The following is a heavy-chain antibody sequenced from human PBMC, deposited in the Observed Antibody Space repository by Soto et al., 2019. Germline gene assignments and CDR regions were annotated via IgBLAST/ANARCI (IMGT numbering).Heavy chain of an antibody. CDR3: ATWHEREHAYDV. V-gene: IGHV3-53*01. J-gene: IGHJ3*01. CDR2: LYDVDGS. CDR1: GLTVSGKKY. Sequence: PWGSLRLSCAAFGLTVSGKKYVAWVRQAPGKGLEWVSALYDVDGSFYADSVKGRFTTSSDSSKTTVYLQMHGLRPDDTAVYYCATWHEREHAYDVWGQGTTVTVSS. D-gene: IGHD1-26*01.